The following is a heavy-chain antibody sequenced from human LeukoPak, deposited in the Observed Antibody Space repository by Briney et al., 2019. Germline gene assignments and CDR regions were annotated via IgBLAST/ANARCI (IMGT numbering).Heavy chain of an antibody. CDR3: ARDRGTTSSAGYYFDY. CDR2: IWYDGSEK. Sequence: GGSLRLSCAASGFTFSQFGMHWVRQAPGKGLEWVAIIWYDGSEKFYGDSVKGRFTISRDNSKNTLYLQMNSLRAEDTAMYYCARDRGTTSSAGYYFDYWGQGTLVTVSS. J-gene: IGHJ4*02. V-gene: IGHV3-33*01. CDR1: GFTFSQFG. D-gene: IGHD6-6*01.